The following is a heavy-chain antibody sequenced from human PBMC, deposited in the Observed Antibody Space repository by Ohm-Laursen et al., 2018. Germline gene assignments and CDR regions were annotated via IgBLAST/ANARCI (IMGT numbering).Heavy chain of an antibody. V-gene: IGHV4-34*01. D-gene: IGHD3/OR15-3a*01. CDR2: INHSGST. Sequence: SDTLSLTWTVSGGSISSYYWSWIRQPPGKGLEWIGEINHSGSTNYNPSLKSRVTISVDTSKNQFSLKLSSVTAADTAVYYCARELDSTDGLYYYGMDVWGQGTTVTVSS. CDR3: ARELDSTDGLYYYGMDV. CDR1: GGSISSYY. J-gene: IGHJ6*02.